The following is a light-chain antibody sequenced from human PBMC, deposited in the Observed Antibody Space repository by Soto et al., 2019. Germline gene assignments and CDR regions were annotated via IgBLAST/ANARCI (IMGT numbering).Light chain of an antibody. CDR2: AAS. CDR3: LQVNSYPLT. Sequence: DIQLTQSPSFLSASVGDRVTITCRANQGISSYLAWYQQKPGRAPKLLIYAASTLQSGVPSRFSGSGSVTEFTLTISSLQPEDFATYYCLQVNSYPLTFGGGTKVQIK. CDR1: QGISSY. J-gene: IGKJ4*01. V-gene: IGKV1-9*01.